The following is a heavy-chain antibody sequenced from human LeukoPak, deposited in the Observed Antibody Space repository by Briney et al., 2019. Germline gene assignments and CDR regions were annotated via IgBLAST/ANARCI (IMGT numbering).Heavy chain of an antibody. CDR2: ISGSGDNT. J-gene: IGHJ4*02. V-gene: IGHV3-23*01. D-gene: IGHD2-21*02. CDR1: GFTFSSYI. Sequence: GGSLRLSCAVSGFTFSSYIMSWVRQAPGKGLEWVSAISGSGDNTYYADSVKGRFTISRDNSKNTLYLQTNSLRAEDTAVYYCAKGSVVVVTELYYFDYWGQGTLVTVSS. CDR3: AKGSVVVVTELYYFDY.